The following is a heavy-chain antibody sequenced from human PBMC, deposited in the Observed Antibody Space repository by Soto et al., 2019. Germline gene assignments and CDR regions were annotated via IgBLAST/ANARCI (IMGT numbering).Heavy chain of an antibody. Sequence: QVQLRESGPGLVKPSETLSLTCTVSGDSITGSYWSWIRQPPGKTLEWIGYIYHSGTTTYNPSLKSRVSLSVDTSKNRFSLRLTSVIAADTAVYYCARDMPYAAGSLAGCDYWGQGILVTVSS. V-gene: IGHV4-59*01. D-gene: IGHD1-26*01. CDR3: ARDMPYAAGSLAGCDY. CDR2: IYHSGTT. J-gene: IGHJ4*02. CDR1: GDSITGSY.